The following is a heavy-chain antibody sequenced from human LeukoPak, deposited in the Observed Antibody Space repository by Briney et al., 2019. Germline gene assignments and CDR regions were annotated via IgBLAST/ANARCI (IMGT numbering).Heavy chain of an antibody. D-gene: IGHD6-19*01. J-gene: IGHJ4*02. V-gene: IGHV3-30*18. CDR3: AKDLSWYSSDLRPSYFDY. CDR2: ISYDGSNK. CDR1: GFTFSSYG. Sequence: GGSLRLSCAASGFTFSSYGMHWVRQAPGKGLEWVAVISYDGSNKYYADSVKGRFTISRDNSKNTLYLQMNSLRAEDTAVYYCAKDLSWYSSDLRPSYFDYWGQGTLVTVSS.